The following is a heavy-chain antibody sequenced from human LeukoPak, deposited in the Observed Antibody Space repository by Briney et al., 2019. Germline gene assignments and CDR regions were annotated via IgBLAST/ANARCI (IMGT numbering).Heavy chain of an antibody. CDR3: ARDLDHTSYYYDSSGYYY. D-gene: IGHD3-22*01. Sequence: PGGSLRLSCAASGFTFSSYWMSWVRQAPGKGLEWVANIKQDGSEKYYVDSVKGRFTISRDNAKNSLYLQMNSLRAEDTAVYYCARDLDHTSYYYDSSGYYYWGQGTLVTVFS. CDR2: IKQDGSEK. CDR1: GFTFSSYW. J-gene: IGHJ4*02. V-gene: IGHV3-7*01.